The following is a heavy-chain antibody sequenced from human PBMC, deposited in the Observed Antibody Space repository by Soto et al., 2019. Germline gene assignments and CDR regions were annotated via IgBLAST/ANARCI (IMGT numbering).Heavy chain of an antibody. J-gene: IGHJ4*02. D-gene: IGHD3-9*01. Sequence: GGSLRLSCAASGFTFISYAMSWVRQAPGKGLEWVSAISGSGGSTYYANSVKGRFTISRDNSKNTLYLQMNSLRAEDTAVYYCAKDMHDILTGYFDYWGQGTLVTVSS. CDR1: GFTFISYA. CDR2: ISGSGGST. V-gene: IGHV3-23*01. CDR3: AKDMHDILTGYFDY.